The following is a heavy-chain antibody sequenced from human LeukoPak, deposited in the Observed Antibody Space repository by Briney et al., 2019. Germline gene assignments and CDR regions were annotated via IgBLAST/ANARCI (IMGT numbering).Heavy chain of an antibody. CDR3: ATPKTFVAFDT. J-gene: IGHJ3*02. CDR2: IDPSGVST. CDR1: GYTFNSYG. D-gene: IGHD3-3*02. V-gene: IGHV1-46*02. Sequence: ASVKVSCKASGYTFNSYGISWVRQAPGQGLEWMGIIDPSGVSTCYAQNFQGRVTMTRDTSTSTVYMELSSLRSEDSAVYYGATPKTFVAFDTWGQGTMVTVSS.